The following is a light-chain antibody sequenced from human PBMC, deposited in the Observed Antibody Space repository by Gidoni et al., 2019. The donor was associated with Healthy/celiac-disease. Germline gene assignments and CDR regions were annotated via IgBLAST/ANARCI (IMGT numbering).Light chain of an antibody. J-gene: IGLJ1*01. CDR3: SSYTSSSTLV. V-gene: IGLV2-14*01. Sequence: QSARTQPASVSGSPGQSITISCTGTSSDVCGSNYVSWYQQHPGKAPKLMIYDVSNRPSGVSNRFSGSKSGNTASLTISGLQAEDEADYYCSSYTSSSTLVFGTGTKVTVL. CDR2: DVS. CDR1: SSDVCGSNY.